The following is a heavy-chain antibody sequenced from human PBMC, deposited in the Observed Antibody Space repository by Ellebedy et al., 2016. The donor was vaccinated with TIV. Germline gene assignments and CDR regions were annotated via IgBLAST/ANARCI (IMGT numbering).Heavy chain of an antibody. CDR3: ARHGRIAAGQNWFDP. CDR2: IYYSGST. D-gene: IGHD6-25*01. V-gene: IGHV4-39*01. CDR1: GGSMRSVSHH. J-gene: IGHJ5*02. Sequence: SETLSLTXTVSGGSMRSVSHHWGWNRQPPGKGLEWLGSIYYSGSTSYNPSLQSRVTISVDTSKNQFSLKVRSVTAADTAVYYCARHGRIAAGQNWFDPWGQGTLVIVSS.